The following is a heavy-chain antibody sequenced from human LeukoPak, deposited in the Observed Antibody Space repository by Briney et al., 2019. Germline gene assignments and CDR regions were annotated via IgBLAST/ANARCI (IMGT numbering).Heavy chain of an antibody. Sequence: SETLSLTCAVYGGSFSGYYWSWIRQPPGKGLEWIGEINHSGSTNYNPSLKSRVTISVDTSKNQFSLKLSSVTAADTAVCYCAREGGWLRAFDYWGQGTLVTVSS. CDR3: AREGGWLRAFDY. J-gene: IGHJ4*02. V-gene: IGHV4-34*01. CDR1: GGSFSGYY. D-gene: IGHD5-24*01. CDR2: INHSGST.